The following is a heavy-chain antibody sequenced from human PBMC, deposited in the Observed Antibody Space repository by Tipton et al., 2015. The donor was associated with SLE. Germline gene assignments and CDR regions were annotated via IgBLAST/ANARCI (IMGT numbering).Heavy chain of an antibody. Sequence: TRSLTCSVSGGSISGTNYYWDWIRQPPGKGPEWIGRITNNGNTYYIPSLQSRVTMSVDTSKNHFSLKLSSVTAADTAVYYCARHDTNYGRNWFDPWGQGTLVTVSS. D-gene: IGHD2-8*01. CDR3: ARHDTNYGRNWFDP. J-gene: IGHJ5*02. V-gene: IGHV4-39*01. CDR1: GGSISGTNYY. CDR2: ITNNGNT.